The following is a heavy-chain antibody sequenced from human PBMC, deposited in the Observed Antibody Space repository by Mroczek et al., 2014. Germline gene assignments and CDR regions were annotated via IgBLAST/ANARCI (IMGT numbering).Heavy chain of an antibody. D-gene: IGHD3-22*01. CDR2: IYTSGST. CDR3: ARGVYYYDSSGIDY. J-gene: IGHJ4*02. CDR1: GGSISSGSYY. Sequence: QVQLVQSGPGLVKPSQTLSLTCTVSGGSISSGSYYWSWIRQPAGKGLEWIGRIYTSGSTNYNPSLKSRVTISVDTSKNQFSLKLSSVTAADTAVYYCARGVYYYDSSGIDYWGQGTLVTVSS. V-gene: IGHV4-61*02.